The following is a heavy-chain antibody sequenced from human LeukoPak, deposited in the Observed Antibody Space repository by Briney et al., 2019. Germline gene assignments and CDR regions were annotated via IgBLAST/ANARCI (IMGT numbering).Heavy chain of an antibody. CDR3: ARAVGTSGWYTFAF. V-gene: IGHV6-1*01. CDR1: GDSVSSKNGA. CDR2: TYYRAKWYD. J-gene: IGHJ4*02. D-gene: IGHD6-19*01. Sequence: SHTLSLTCAISGDSVSSKNGAWNWIRQSPSRGLEWLGSTYYRAKWYDEYADSVKGRVTISADTSKNQFLLPVYSVTPEDTAVYYCARAVGTSGWYTFAFWGQGPLVTVSS.